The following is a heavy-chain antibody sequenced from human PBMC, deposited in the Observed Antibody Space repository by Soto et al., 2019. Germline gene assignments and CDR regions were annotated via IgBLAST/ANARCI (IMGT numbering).Heavy chain of an antibody. V-gene: IGHV1-2*04. Sequence: GLGWMGWISPNSGGTNYAQKFQGWVTMTRDTSISTAYMELSRLRSDDTAVYYCAIGGGVRYSYDYRYYFEYWVQGTLVTVSS. CDR2: ISPNSGGT. D-gene: IGHD5-18*01. J-gene: IGHJ4*02. CDR3: AIGGGVRYSYDYRYYFEY.